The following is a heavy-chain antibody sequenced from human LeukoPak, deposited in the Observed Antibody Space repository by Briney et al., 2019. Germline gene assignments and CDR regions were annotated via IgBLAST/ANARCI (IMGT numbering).Heavy chain of an antibody. V-gene: IGHV3-23*01. CDR3: AKLRRGFGELLINY. Sequence: PGGSLRLSCAASGFTFSSYAMSWVRQAPGKGLEWVSAVSGDAGSTYYADSVKGRFTISRDNSKNTLYLQMNSLRAEDTAVYYCAKLRRGFGELLINYWGQGTLVTVSS. D-gene: IGHD3-10*01. CDR2: VSGDAGST. J-gene: IGHJ4*02. CDR1: GFTFSSYA.